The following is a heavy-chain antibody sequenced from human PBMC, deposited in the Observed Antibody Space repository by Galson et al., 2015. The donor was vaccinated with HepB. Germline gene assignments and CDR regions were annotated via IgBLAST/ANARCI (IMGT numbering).Heavy chain of an antibody. Sequence: SVKVSCKVSGYTLTELSMHWVRQAPGKGLEWMGGFDPEDGETIYAQKFQGRVTMTEDTSTDTAYMELSSLRSEDTAVYYCATDPVGYGGNRPDYWGQGTLVTVSS. V-gene: IGHV1-24*01. J-gene: IGHJ4*02. CDR2: FDPEDGET. D-gene: IGHD4-23*01. CDR3: ATDPVGYGGNRPDY. CDR1: GYTLTELS.